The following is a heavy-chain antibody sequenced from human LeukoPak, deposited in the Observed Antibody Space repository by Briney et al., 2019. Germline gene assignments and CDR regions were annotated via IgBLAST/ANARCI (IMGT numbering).Heavy chain of an antibody. CDR2: ISSSSSYM. Sequence: PGGSLRLSCAASGFTFSTYSMNWVRQAPGKGLEWVSSISSSSSYMYYADLVKGRFTISRDNAKNSLYLQMNSLRAEDTAVYYCARDLFYDSSGYYAFDYWGQGTLVTVSS. CDR3: ARDLFYDSSGYYAFDY. V-gene: IGHV3-21*01. D-gene: IGHD3-22*01. CDR1: GFTFSTYS. J-gene: IGHJ4*02.